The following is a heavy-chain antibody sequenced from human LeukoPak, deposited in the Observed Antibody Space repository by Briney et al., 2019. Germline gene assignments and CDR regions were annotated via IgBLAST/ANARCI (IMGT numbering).Heavy chain of an antibody. V-gene: IGHV4-59*01. CDR3: AEAPGKNFGVVGPPYYMDF. Sequence: SETLSLTCTVSGGSISSYYWSWIRQPPGKGLEWIGYIYYSGSTNYNPSLKSRVTISVDTSKNQFSLKLSSVTAADTAVYYCAEAPGKNFGVVGPPYYMDFWGKRTTVNVSS. CDR1: GGSISSYY. J-gene: IGHJ6*03. CDR2: IYYSGST. D-gene: IGHD3-3*01.